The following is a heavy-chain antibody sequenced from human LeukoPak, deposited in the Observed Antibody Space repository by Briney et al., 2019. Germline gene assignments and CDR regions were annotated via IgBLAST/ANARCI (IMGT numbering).Heavy chain of an antibody. CDR1: GFTFSTYA. CDR3: AKDLNWGGR. J-gene: IGHJ4*02. V-gene: IGHV3-23*01. D-gene: IGHD7-27*01. CDR2: IGGSGAST. Sequence: GGSLRLSCAASGFTFSTYAMGWVRQAPGKGLKWVSAIGGSGASTYYADSVKGRFTISRDNSKNTLYLQMNSLRAEDTAVYYCAKDLNWGGRWGQGTLVTVSS.